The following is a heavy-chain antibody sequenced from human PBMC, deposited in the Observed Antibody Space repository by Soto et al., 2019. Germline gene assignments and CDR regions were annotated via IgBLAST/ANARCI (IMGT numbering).Heavy chain of an antibody. J-gene: IGHJ3*02. CDR3: AKSRSVEDGFDI. CDR2: IRGSDEST. V-gene: IGHV3-23*01. CDR1: GFPFNNYA. Sequence: EAQLLESGGGLVQPGGSLRLTCAASGFPFNNYAMSWVRQAPGKGLEWVSAIRGSDESTYYAQSVKGRFTISRDNSKSTLNLQMNSLRAEDTAVYYCAKSRSVEDGFDIWGQGTMVTVSS.